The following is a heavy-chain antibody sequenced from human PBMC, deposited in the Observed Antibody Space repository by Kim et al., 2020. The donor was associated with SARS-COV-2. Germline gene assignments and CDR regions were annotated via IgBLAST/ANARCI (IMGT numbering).Heavy chain of an antibody. CDR2: INHSGST. V-gene: IGHV4-34*01. J-gene: IGHJ5*02. Sequence: SETLSLTCAVYGGSFSGYYWSWIRQPPGKGLEWIGEINHSGSTNYNPSLKSRVTISVDTSKNQFSLKLSSVTAADTAVYYCARGAGYSGYSWFDPWGQGTLVTVSS. D-gene: IGHD5-12*01. CDR3: ARGAGYSGYSWFDP. CDR1: GGSFSGYY.